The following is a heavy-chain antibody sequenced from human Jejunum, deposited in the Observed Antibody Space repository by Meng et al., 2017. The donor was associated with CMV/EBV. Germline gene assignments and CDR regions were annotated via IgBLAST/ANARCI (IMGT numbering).Heavy chain of an antibody. CDR2: IKSGGSKE. D-gene: IGHD3-3*01. J-gene: IGHJ4*01. V-gene: IGHV3-7*01. CDR3: VTYYSYSNGYYTGIDY. Sequence: FTVSQDGIGWVRQETGKGMEWVANIKSGGSKEYYVDYVKGRFNISRENVRNSLSLQMNSARAEDTAVYYCVTYYSYSNGYYTGIDYWGHGVLVTVSS. CDR1: FTVSQDG.